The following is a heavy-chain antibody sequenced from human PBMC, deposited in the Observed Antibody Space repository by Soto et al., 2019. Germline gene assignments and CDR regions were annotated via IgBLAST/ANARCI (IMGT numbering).Heavy chain of an antibody. V-gene: IGHV1-46*01. CDR1: GYTFTSYY. CDR2: INPSGGGT. Sequence: ASVKVSCKASGYTFTSYYMHWVRQAPGQGPEWMGIINPSGGGTSYAQKFQGRVTMTRDTSTSTVYMELSSLRSEDTAVYYCARDQPPGGYCSGGSCYGEGYYYYGMDVWGQGTTVTVS. J-gene: IGHJ6*02. D-gene: IGHD2-15*01. CDR3: ARDQPPGGYCSGGSCYGEGYYYYGMDV.